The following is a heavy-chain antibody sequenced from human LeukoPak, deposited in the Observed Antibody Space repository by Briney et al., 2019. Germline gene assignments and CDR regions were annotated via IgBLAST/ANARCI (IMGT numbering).Heavy chain of an antibody. CDR2: IYHSGST. CDR3: ARQSGYSNGFDY. CDR1: GDSISSSNW. D-gene: IGHD5-18*01. V-gene: IGHV4-4*02. Sequence: RASETLSLTCAVSGDSISSSNWWTWVRQPPGKGLEWIGEIYHSGSTNYNPSLKSRVTISVDKPNNQFSLKLTSVTAADTAVYYCARQSGYSNGFDYWGQGTLVTVSS. J-gene: IGHJ4*02.